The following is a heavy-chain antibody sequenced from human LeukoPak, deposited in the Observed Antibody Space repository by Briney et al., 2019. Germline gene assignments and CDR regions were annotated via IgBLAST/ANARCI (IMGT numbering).Heavy chain of an antibody. D-gene: IGHD5-18*01. CDR3: AKTSGYSYGYFDY. V-gene: IGHV3-23*01. Sequence: MSWVRQXXGKGLEWVSAISGSGGSTYYADSVKGRFTISRDNSKNTLYLQMNSLRAEDTAVYYCAKTSGYSYGYFDYWGQGTLVTVSS. J-gene: IGHJ4*02. CDR2: ISGSGGST.